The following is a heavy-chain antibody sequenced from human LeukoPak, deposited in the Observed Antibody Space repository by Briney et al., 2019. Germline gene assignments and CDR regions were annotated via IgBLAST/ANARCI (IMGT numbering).Heavy chain of an antibody. CDR1: GFTFNNYA. Sequence: GGALRLSCAASGFTFNNYAMHWVRQAPGEGLEWVAVISRDGTQQYYADSVKGRLTISRDNSQSTVYLHMNSLSTEDTALYYCARAVRAPGTPENAFDIWGQGTLVTVSS. J-gene: IGHJ3*02. CDR2: ISRDGTQQ. D-gene: IGHD6-13*01. V-gene: IGHV3-30*04. CDR3: ARAVRAPGTPENAFDI.